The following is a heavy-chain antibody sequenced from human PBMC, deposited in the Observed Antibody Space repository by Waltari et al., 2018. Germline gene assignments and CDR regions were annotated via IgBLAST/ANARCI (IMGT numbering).Heavy chain of an antibody. D-gene: IGHD2-21*02. CDR2: ISSDNTV. Sequence: EVQLLESGGGLVQPGGSLRLSFSAFGFPFNNYTMNWVRQGPGKGREWVSYISSDNTVYYADSVKGRFTISRDNAKNSVYLQMNSLRAEDTAVYFCARRLDYWGQGTLVTVSS. J-gene: IGHJ4*02. CDR1: GFPFNNYT. V-gene: IGHV3-48*04. CDR3: ARRLDY.